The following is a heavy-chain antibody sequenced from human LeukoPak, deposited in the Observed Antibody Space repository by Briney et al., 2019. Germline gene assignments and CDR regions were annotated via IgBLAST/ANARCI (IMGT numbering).Heavy chain of an antibody. Sequence: TGGSLRLSCVASGFTLRSYVMNWVRQTPGKGLEWVSSISGSGDSTFYADSVKGRFGISRDNSKNTLYLQVNGLRTEDTAVYYCAKDRLLNCRGDCYIFDYWGQGTVVTVSS. J-gene: IGHJ4*02. V-gene: IGHV3-23*01. D-gene: IGHD2-21*02. CDR3: AKDRLLNCRGDCYIFDY. CDR1: GFTLRSYV. CDR2: ISGSGDST.